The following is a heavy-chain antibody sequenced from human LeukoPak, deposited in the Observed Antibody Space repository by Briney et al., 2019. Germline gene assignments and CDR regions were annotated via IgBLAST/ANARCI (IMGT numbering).Heavy chain of an antibody. V-gene: IGHV4-30-4*08. CDR2: IYYSGST. CDR3: ARIGPRLSYGFVREFDP. J-gene: IGHJ5*02. CDR1: GGSISSGDYY. Sequence: SETLSLTCTVSGGSISSGDYYWSWIRQPPGKGLEWIGYIYYSGSTYYNPSLKSRVTISVDTSKNQFSLKLSSVTAADTAVYYCARIGPRLSYGFVREFDPWGQGTLVTVSS. D-gene: IGHD5-18*01.